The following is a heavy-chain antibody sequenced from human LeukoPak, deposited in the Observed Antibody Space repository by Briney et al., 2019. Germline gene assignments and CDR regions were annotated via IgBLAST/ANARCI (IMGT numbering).Heavy chain of an antibody. Sequence: ASVKVSCTASGYTFTRYDMHWVRQATGQGLEWMGWMNPANGNIVYARKFQGRVTITRGISISTAYMELRSLRSEDTAVYFCARVTGSRISCQTWFDPWGQGTLVTVSS. V-gene: IGHV1-8*03. CDR2: MNPANGNI. D-gene: IGHD2-2*01. CDR3: ARVTGSRISCQTWFDP. CDR1: GYTFTRYD. J-gene: IGHJ5*02.